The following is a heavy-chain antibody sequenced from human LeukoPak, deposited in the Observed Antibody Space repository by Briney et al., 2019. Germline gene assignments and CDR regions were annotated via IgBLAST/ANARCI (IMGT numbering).Heavy chain of an antibody. CDR3: ARDQFYDSSGYFEYYFDY. J-gene: IGHJ4*02. CDR2: INPSGGST. CDR1: GYTFTSYY. V-gene: IGHV1-46*01. D-gene: IGHD3-22*01. Sequence: ASVKVSCKASGYTFTSYYMHWVRQAPGQGLEWMGIINPSGGSTSYAQKFQGRVTMTRDTSTSTVYMELGSLRSEDTAVYYCARDQFYDSSGYFEYYFDYWGQGTLVTVSS.